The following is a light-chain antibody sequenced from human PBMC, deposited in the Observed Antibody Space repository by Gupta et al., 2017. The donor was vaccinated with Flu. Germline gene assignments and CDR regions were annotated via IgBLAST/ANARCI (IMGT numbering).Light chain of an antibody. V-gene: IGKV3-11*01. Sequence: EVLLTQSPATLSLSPGERATLSCRASQSLATFLAWYQHKPGQAPRLLIYDASTRVSGIPDRFSGSGSGTDFTLTISSLEPEDSGVYYCQQRSTRGTFGGGTKVEIK. CDR3: QQRSTRGT. J-gene: IGKJ4*01. CDR2: DAS. CDR1: QSLATF.